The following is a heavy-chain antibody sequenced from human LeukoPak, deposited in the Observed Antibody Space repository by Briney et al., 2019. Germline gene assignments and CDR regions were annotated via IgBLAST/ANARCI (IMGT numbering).Heavy chain of an antibody. Sequence: GGSLRLSCAASGFTFSSYAMSWVRQAPGKGLEWVSAISGSGGSTYYADSVKGRFTISRDNSKNTLYLQMNSLRAEDTAVYYCAKSPSITIFGVAAYYYYYMDVWGKGPRSPSP. CDR2: ISGSGGST. J-gene: IGHJ6*03. V-gene: IGHV3-23*01. CDR1: GFTFSSYA. D-gene: IGHD3-3*01. CDR3: AKSPSITIFGVAAYYYYYMDV.